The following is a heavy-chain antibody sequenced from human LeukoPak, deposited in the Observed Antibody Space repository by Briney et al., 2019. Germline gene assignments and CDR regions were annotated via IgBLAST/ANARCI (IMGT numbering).Heavy chain of an antibody. V-gene: IGHV4-38-2*02. CDR1: GYSLSSGYY. CDR2: IYHSGST. Sequence: SETLSLTCTVSGYSLSSGYYWDWIRQPPGKGMKWIGNIYHSGSTYYNPSLKSRVTISVDTSKNHFSLKLSSVTAADTAVYYWARSGSAPGYRSPHFDYWGQGILVTVSS. D-gene: IGHD3-9*01. J-gene: IGHJ4*02. CDR3: ARSGSAPGYRSPHFDY.